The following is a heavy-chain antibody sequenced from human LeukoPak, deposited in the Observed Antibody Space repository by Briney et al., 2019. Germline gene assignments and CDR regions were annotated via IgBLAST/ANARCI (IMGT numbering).Heavy chain of an antibody. CDR3: TTYRSGHY. CDR2: ITTKPGNYAT. D-gene: IGHD6-19*01. V-gene: IGHV3-73*01. CDR1: GFIFSGSD. Sequence: GVSLRLSCAASGFIFSGSDIHWVRGASGKGLEWVGRITTKPGNYATAYAASVKGSFTISRDDSENTAYLQTSSLKTDDTAVYFCTTYRSGHYWGQGTLVTVSS. J-gene: IGHJ4*02.